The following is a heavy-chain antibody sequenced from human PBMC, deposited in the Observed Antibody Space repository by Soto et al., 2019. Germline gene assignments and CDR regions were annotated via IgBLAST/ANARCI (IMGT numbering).Heavy chain of an antibody. V-gene: IGHV3-48*01. CDR3: ARNPHYYDSSGYYY. CDR1: GFTFSSYS. J-gene: IGHJ4*02. Sequence: EVPLVESGGGLVQPGGSLRLSCAASGFTFSSYSMNWVRQAPGKGLEWVSYISSSSSTIYYADSVKGRFTISRDNAKNSLYLQMNSLRAEDTAVYYCARNPHYYDSSGYYYWGQGTLVTVSS. CDR2: ISSSSSTI. D-gene: IGHD3-22*01.